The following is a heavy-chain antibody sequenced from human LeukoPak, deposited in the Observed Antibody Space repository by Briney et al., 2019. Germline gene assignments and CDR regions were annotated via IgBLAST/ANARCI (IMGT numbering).Heavy chain of an antibody. CDR3: PRVRPRCWYIIRYFDL. J-gene: IGHJ2*01. Sequence: SETLSLTCAVYGGSLSRYYWSWIRQPPGKGLEWVGEINHIGSTNYNPSLKSRVTISEDTSKNHFSLKLSSVTPADTAVYYCPRVRPRCWYIIRYFDLWGSGTLVSVSS. V-gene: IGHV4-34*01. CDR1: GGSLSRYY. D-gene: IGHD6-13*01. CDR2: INHIGST.